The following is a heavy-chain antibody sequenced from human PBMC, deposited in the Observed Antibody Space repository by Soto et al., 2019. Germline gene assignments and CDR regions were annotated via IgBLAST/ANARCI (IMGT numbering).Heavy chain of an antibody. D-gene: IGHD3-16*02. J-gene: IGHJ5*02. CDR2: MNPNSGNT. V-gene: IGHV1-8*01. CDR1: GYTFTSYD. Sequence: ASVKVSCKASGYTFTSYDINWVRQATGQGLEWMGWMNPNSGNTGYVQKFQGRVTMTRNTSISTAYMELSSLRSEDTAVYYCARSVGDHDYIWGSYRYSWFDPWGQGTLVTVSS. CDR3: ARSVGDHDYIWGSYRYSWFDP.